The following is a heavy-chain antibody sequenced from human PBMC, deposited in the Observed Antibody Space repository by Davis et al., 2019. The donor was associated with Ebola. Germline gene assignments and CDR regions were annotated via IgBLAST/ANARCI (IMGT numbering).Heavy chain of an antibody. D-gene: IGHD3/OR15-3a*01. Sequence: MPGGSLRLSCTVSGASVSTPTYYWSWIRQSTGKGLEWIGYVYYNGNTNYSPSLKSRVYISIDTSKNQFSLMLNSVTAADTAVYYCARGLPFDPWGQGTLVTVSS. CDR1: GASVSTPTYY. CDR2: VYYNGNT. CDR3: ARGLPFDP. J-gene: IGHJ5*02. V-gene: IGHV4-61*01.